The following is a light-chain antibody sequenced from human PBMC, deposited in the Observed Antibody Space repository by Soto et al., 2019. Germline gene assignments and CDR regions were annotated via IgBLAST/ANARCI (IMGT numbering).Light chain of an antibody. CDR1: QSISSN. J-gene: IGKJ1*01. V-gene: IGKV3-15*01. CDR3: QQYDNWPPERT. CDR2: GAS. Sequence: EIVMTQSPATLSVSPGERATLYCRARQSISSNLAWYQQKPGQAPRLLIFGASTRATGIPARFSGSGSGTEFTLTISSLQSEDFAVYYCQQYDNWPPERTFGQGTKVEIK.